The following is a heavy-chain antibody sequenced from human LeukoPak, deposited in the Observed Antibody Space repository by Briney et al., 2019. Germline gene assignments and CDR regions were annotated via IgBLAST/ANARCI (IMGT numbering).Heavy chain of an antibody. V-gene: IGHV4-59*01. Sequence: SEPLSLTCTVSGGSISSYYWSWIRQPPGKGLEWIGYIYYSGSTNYNPSLKSRVTISVDTSKNQFSLKLSSVTAADTAVYYCARWITVTIVGSYYFDYWGQGTLVTVSS. D-gene: IGHD4-17*01. J-gene: IGHJ4*02. CDR1: GGSISSYY. CDR2: IYYSGST. CDR3: ARWITVTIVGSYYFDY.